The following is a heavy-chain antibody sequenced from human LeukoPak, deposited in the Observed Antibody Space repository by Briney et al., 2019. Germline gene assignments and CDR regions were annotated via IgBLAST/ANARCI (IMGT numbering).Heavy chain of an antibody. V-gene: IGHV3-21*01. CDR1: EFTFSAYG. Sequence: GGSLRLSCAASEFTFSAYGMNWVRQAPGKGLEWVSSITTSSSYIYYSDSVKGRFTIARDNAKNSLYLQMNSLRAEDTAVYYCARDLGGYSYGSHFDYWGQGTLVTVSS. CDR2: ITTSSSYI. D-gene: IGHD5-18*01. CDR3: ARDLGGYSYGSHFDY. J-gene: IGHJ4*02.